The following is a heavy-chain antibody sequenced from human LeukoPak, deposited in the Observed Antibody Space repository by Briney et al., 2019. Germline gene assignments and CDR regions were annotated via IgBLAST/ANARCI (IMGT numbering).Heavy chain of an antibody. V-gene: IGHV4-59*08. CDR3: ARHLTYHPIDAFDI. CDR2: IYYSGST. D-gene: IGHD3-16*01. CDR1: GGSISSYY. Sequence: SETLSLTCTVSGGSISSYYWSWIRQPPGKGLEWIGYIYYSGSTNYNPSLKSRVTISVDTSKNQFSLKLSSVTAADTAVYYCARHLTYHPIDAFDIWGQGTMVTVSS. J-gene: IGHJ3*02.